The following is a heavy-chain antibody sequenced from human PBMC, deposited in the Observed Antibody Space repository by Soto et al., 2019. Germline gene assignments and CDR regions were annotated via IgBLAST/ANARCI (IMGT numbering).Heavy chain of an antibody. CDR1: GFTFGDYA. Sequence: GGSLRLSCTASGFTFGDYAMSWFRQAPGKGLEWVGFIRSKAYGGTTEYAASVKGRFTISRDDSKSIAYLQMNSLKTEDTAVYYCTRASLEYDILTGYYNNWFDPWGQGTLVTVSS. J-gene: IGHJ5*02. V-gene: IGHV3-49*03. CDR3: TRASLEYDILTGYYNNWFDP. CDR2: IRSKAYGGTT. D-gene: IGHD3-9*01.